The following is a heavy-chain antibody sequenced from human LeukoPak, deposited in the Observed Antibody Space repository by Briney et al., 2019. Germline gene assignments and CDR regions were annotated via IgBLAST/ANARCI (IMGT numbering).Heavy chain of an antibody. CDR3: AKDKIDGDYVTPFVY. CDR1: GFNFSNHG. D-gene: IGHD4-17*01. Sequence: GGSLRLSCAASGFNFSNHGIHWVRQAPGKGLDWVAVISHDGSQTYYTDSAKGRFTVSRDNSKNTMYLQLNSLTVEDTAMYFCAKDKIDGDYVTPFVYWGQGTLVTVSS. CDR2: ISHDGSQT. J-gene: IGHJ4*02. V-gene: IGHV3-30*18.